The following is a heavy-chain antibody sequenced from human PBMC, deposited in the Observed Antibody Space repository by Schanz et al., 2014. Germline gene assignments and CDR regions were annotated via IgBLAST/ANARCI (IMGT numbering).Heavy chain of an antibody. CDR3: ARFNSGSHSPPYYYYGMDV. J-gene: IGHJ6*02. V-gene: IGHV1-18*04. Sequence: QVLLVQSGAEVKQPGASVKVSCKASGYTFPSYGISWVRQAPGQGLEWMGWINVYNGDTKFAKTFQDRVTLTTDTSTNTAYMELRSLTSDDTAVYYCARFNSGSHSPPYYYYGMDVWGQGTTVAVSS. CDR2: INVYNGDT. CDR1: GYTFPSYG. D-gene: IGHD1-26*01.